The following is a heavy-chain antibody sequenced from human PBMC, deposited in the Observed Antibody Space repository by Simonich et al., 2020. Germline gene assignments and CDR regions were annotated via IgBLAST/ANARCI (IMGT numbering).Heavy chain of an antibody. CDR3: ARDYSNYDAFDI. J-gene: IGHJ3*02. V-gene: IGHV3-74*01. Sequence: EVQLVESGGGLVQPGGSLRLSCAASGFTFSSYWMHWVRQAPGKGRVWVSRNNSDGSSTSYADSVKGRFTISRDNAKNTLYLQMNSLRAEDTAVYYCARDYSNYDAFDIWGQGTMVTVSS. CDR1: GFTFSSYW. D-gene: IGHD4-4*01. CDR2: NNSDGSST.